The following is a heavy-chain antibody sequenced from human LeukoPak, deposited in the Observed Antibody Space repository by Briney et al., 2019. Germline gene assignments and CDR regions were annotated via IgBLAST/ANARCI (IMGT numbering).Heavy chain of an antibody. J-gene: IGHJ6*03. CDR1: GFSVSTNY. CDR3: ARDLGYLGGYYYYDYMDV. CDR2: IFTNGNT. Sequence: GGSLRLSCAASGFSVSTNYMSWVRQAPGKGLEWVSVIFTNGNTAYVDSVKGRFTISRDNSKNMLYLQMNSLRAEDTAVYYCARDLGYLGGYYYYDYMDVWGRGTTVTISS. D-gene: IGHD3-16*01. V-gene: IGHV3-66*01.